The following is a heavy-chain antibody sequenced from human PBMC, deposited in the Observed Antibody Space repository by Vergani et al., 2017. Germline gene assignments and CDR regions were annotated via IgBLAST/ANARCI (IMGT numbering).Heavy chain of an antibody. D-gene: IGHD3-9*01. J-gene: IGHJ4*02. CDR3: ARGDYGIVTCYRY. Sequence: QVQVVQSGAEVKKSGASVKVSCKTSGYTFSNYYMHWVRQAPGQGLEWMGIINPSGGHTTYAQKFQGRVTMTRDTSTIPVYMELSSLRSEDTAIYYCARGDYGIVTCYRYCGQGALVTVSA. CDR2: INPSGGHT. V-gene: IGHV1-46*03. CDR1: GYTFSNYY.